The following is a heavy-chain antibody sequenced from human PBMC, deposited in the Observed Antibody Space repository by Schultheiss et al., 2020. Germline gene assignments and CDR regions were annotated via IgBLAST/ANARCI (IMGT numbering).Heavy chain of an antibody. CDR1: GGSISSYY. CDR3: ARGQVIAAAGPNGVAVAFDI. V-gene: IGHV4-59*12. J-gene: IGHJ3*02. CDR2: IYYSGST. D-gene: IGHD6-13*01. Sequence: SQTLSLTCTVSGGSISSYYWSWIRQPPGKGLEWIGSIYYSGSTNYNPSLKSRVTISVDTSKNQFSLKLSSVTAADTAVYYCARGQVIAAAGPNGVAVAFDIWGQGTMVTVSS.